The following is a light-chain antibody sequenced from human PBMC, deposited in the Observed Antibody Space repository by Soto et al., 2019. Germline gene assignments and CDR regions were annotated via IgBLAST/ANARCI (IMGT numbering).Light chain of an antibody. Sequence: EIGLTQSRGTLSLSRGERSTLCGGASQSVSSNLAWYHQRPGQAPRLLIYGASTRATGIPARFSGSGSGTEFTLTISSLQSEDFAVYYCQQYTNWPWTFGQGTKVDIK. CDR3: QQYTNWPWT. CDR2: GAS. J-gene: IGKJ1*01. CDR1: QSVSSN. V-gene: IGKV3-15*01.